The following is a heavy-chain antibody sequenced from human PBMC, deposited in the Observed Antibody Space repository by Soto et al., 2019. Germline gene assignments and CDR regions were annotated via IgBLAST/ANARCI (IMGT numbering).Heavy chain of an antibody. CDR3: AKVVYSGSYYGIDY. V-gene: IGHV3-30*18. J-gene: IGHJ4*02. Sequence: QVQLVESGGGVVQPGRSLRLSCAASGFTFSSYAMHWVRQAPGKGLEWVALISYEGSKKYYADSVKGLLTISRDNSKNTLSLQMDSLRAEDTAVYYCAKVVYSGSYYGIDYWGQGTLVTVSS. CDR2: ISYEGSKK. CDR1: GFTFSSYA. D-gene: IGHD1-26*01.